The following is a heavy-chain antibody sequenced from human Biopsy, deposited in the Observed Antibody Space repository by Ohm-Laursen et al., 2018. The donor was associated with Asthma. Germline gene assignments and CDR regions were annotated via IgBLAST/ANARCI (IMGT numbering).Heavy chain of an antibody. CDR2: IYYSGST. CDR1: GGSIGSSSYY. CDR3: VSPPGY. V-gene: IGHV4-39*01. Sequence: SETLSLTCTVSGGSIGSSSYYWGWIRRPPGKGLEFIGTIYYSGSTYYNPSLKSRVTLSVDASKNQFSLKLTSVTAADTAVYYCVSPPGYWGQGTRVTVSS. J-gene: IGHJ4*02.